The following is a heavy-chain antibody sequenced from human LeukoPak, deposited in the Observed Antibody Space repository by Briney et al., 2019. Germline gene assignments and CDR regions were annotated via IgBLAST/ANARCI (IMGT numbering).Heavy chain of an antibody. J-gene: IGHJ4*02. D-gene: IGHD6-19*01. CDR1: GYTFNGSY. CDR3: AKESGWQVYYFDF. Sequence: ASVKVSCKASGYTFNGSYMHWVRPVPGQGLEWMGWINPDSGGKNYAQRFQGRVTMTRDTSVSTAYMELSGLTSDDTAVYYCAKESGWQVYYFDFWGQGTRVTVSS. CDR2: INPDSGGK. V-gene: IGHV1-2*02.